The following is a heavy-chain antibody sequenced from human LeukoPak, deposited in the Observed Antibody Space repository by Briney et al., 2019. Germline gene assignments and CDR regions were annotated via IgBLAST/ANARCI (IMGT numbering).Heavy chain of an antibody. V-gene: IGHV1-58*02. D-gene: IGHD4-17*01. CDR3: AREPDYGYDYYTDV. CDR2: IVVGSGNT. J-gene: IGHJ6*03. CDR1: GFTFTSSA. Sequence: ASVKVSCKASGFTFTSSAMQWVRQARGQRLEWIGWIVVGSGNTNYAQRFQGRITISADESTSTAYMELSSLRSEDTAVYYCAREPDYGYDYYTDVWGKGTTVTISS.